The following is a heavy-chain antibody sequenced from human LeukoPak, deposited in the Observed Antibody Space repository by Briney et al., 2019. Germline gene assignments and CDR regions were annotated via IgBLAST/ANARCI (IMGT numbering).Heavy chain of an antibody. Sequence: PGGSLRLSCVASGFIFTSSWMSWARQAPGKGLEWVANIKQDGSEKYYVDSVKGRFTISRDNAKNSLYLQMNSLRAEDTAVYYCARGTRSAGWGQGTLVTVSS. CDR2: IKQDGSEK. V-gene: IGHV3-7*04. CDR1: GFIFTSSW. D-gene: IGHD2-8*01. CDR3: ARGTRSAG. J-gene: IGHJ4*02.